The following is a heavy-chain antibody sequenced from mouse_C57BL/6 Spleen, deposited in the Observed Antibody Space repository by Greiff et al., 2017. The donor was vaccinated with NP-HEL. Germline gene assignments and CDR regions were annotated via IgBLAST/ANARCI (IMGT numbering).Heavy chain of an antibody. V-gene: IGHV2-2*01. CDR3: ARAMITTGYYAMDY. D-gene: IGHD2-4*01. CDR1: GFSLTSYG. CDR2: IWSGGST. J-gene: IGHJ4*01. Sequence: QVHVKQSGPGLVQPSQSLSITCTVSGFSLTSYGVHWVRQSPGKGLEWLGVIWSGGSTDYNAAFISRLSISKDNSKSQVFFKMNSLQADDTAIYYCARAMITTGYYAMDYWGQGTSVTVSS.